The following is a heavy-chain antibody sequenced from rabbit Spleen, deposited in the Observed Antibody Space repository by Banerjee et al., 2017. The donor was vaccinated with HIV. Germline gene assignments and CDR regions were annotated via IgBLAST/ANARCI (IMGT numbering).Heavy chain of an antibody. J-gene: IGHJ4*01. CDR2: INTATGKA. CDR1: GFSFNSGYD. V-gene: IGHV1S40*01. D-gene: IGHD1-1*01. Sequence: QSLEESGGGLVKPGASLTLTCKASGFSFNSGYDMCWVRQAPGKGLEWIACINTATGKAVYATWAKGRFTISRTSSTTVTLQMTSLTAADTATYFCARDLTNVIGWNFKLWGPGTLVTVS. CDR3: ARDLTNVIGWNFKL.